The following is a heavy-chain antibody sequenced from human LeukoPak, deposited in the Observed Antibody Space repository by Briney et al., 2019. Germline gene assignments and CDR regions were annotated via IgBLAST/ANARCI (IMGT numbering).Heavy chain of an antibody. V-gene: IGHV3-23*01. J-gene: IGHJ5*02. CDR3: AKGSGSSPFDP. Sequence: GGSLRLSCAASGFTFSSYAMSWVRQAPGKGLEWVSAISHSGGSTCYADSVRGRFTISRDNSKNTLYLQMSSLRAEDTAVYYCAKGSGSSPFDPWGQGTLVTVSS. CDR1: GFTFSSYA. D-gene: IGHD3-10*01. CDR2: ISHSGGST.